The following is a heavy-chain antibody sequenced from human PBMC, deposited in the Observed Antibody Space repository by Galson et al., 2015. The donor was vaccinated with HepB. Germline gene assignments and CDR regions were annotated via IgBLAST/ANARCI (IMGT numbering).Heavy chain of an antibody. CDR3: ARGLPMVRGVIISSLGDY. J-gene: IGHJ4*02. CDR2: IWYDGSNK. V-gene: IGHV3-33*08. D-gene: IGHD3-10*01. Sequence: LRLSCAASGFTFSSYGMHWVRQAPGKGLEWVAVIWYDGSNKYYADSVKGLFTISRDNSKNTLYLQMNSLRAEDTAVYYCARGLPMVRGVIISSLGDYWGQGTLVTVSS. CDR1: GFTFSSYG.